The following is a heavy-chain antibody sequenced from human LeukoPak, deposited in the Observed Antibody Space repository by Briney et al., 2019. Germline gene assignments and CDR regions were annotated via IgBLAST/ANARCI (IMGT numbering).Heavy chain of an antibody. D-gene: IGHD3-3*01. Sequence: PGGSLRLSCAASGFTFSSYSMNWVRQAPGKGLEWVAVISYDGSNKYYADSVKGRFTISRDNSKNTLYLQMSGLRAEDTAVHYCAKDIAGFWSGNDAFDIWGQGTMVTVSS. CDR3: AKDIAGFWSGNDAFDI. CDR2: ISYDGSNK. CDR1: GFTFSSYS. J-gene: IGHJ3*02. V-gene: IGHV3-30*18.